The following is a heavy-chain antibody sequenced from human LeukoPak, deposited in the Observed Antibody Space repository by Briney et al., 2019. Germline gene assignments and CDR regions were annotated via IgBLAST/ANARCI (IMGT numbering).Heavy chain of an antibody. J-gene: IGHJ3*02. V-gene: IGHV1-2*02. CDR3: ARETTDDAFDI. D-gene: IGHD4-17*01. CDR1: GYTFTGYY. CDR2: INPSSADT. Sequence: ASVKVSCKASGYTFTGYYMHWVRQAPGQGLEWMGWINPSSADTNYAQKFQGRVTMTRDTSISTAYMELSRLRSDDTAVYYCARETTDDAFDIWGQGTMVTVSS.